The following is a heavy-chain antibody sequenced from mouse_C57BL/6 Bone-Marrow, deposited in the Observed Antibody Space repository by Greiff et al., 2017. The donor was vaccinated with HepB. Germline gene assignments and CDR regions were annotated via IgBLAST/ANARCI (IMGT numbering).Heavy chain of an antibody. D-gene: IGHD2-1*01. Sequence: EVQLQQSGPVLVKPGASVKMSCKASGYTFTDYYMNWVKQSHGKSLEWIGVINPYNGGTSYNQKFKGKATLTVDKSSSTAYMELNSLTSEDSAVYYCARDGNRSYWYFDVWGTGTTVTVSS. J-gene: IGHJ1*03. V-gene: IGHV1-19*01. CDR2: INPYNGGT. CDR1: GYTFTDYY. CDR3: ARDGNRSYWYFDV.